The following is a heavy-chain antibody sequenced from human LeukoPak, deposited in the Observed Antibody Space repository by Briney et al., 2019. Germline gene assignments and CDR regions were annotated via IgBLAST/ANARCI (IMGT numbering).Heavy chain of an antibody. CDR2: IIPIFGTA. CDR3: AREGYDILTGFRLYYFDY. CDR1: GGTFSSYA. J-gene: IGHJ4*02. V-gene: IGHV1-69*05. Sequence: GSSVKVSCKASGGTFSSYAISWVRQAPGQGLEWMGGIIPIFGTANYAQEFQGRVTITTDESTSTAYMELSSLRSEDTAVYYCAREGYDILTGFRLYYFDYWGQGTLVTVSS. D-gene: IGHD3-9*01.